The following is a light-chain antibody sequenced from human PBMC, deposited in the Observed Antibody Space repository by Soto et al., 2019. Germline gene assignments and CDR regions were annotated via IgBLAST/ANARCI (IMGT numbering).Light chain of an antibody. CDR2: KAS. V-gene: IGKV1-5*03. CDR1: QSISSW. J-gene: IGKJ1*01. Sequence: DIQMTQSPSTLSASVGDRVTVTCRASQSISSWLAWYQQKAGKAPKLLIYKASALESGVPSRFSGSGSGTEFTLTISSLEPEDFATYYCQHYNTYPWTFGQQTKVDIK. CDR3: QHYNTYPWT.